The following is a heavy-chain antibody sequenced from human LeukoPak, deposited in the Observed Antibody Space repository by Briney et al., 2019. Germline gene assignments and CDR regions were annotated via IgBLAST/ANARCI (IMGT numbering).Heavy chain of an antibody. V-gene: IGHV3-21*01. Sequence: GGSLRLSCAASGFTFSSYSMNWVRQAPGKGLEWVSSISSSSSYIYYADSVKGRFTISRDNAKNTLYVQMNSLRAEDTAVYYCARGAFGVYAFDLWGQGTMVTVSS. D-gene: IGHD3-3*01. CDR1: GFTFSSYS. CDR2: ISSSSSYI. CDR3: ARGAFGVYAFDL. J-gene: IGHJ3*01.